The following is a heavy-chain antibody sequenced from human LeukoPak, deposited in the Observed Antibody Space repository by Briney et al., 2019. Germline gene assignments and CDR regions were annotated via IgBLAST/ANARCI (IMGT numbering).Heavy chain of an antibody. J-gene: IGHJ3*02. CDR2: IGTDGSST. Sequence: GGSPRLSCAASGFTFSSYWMNWVRQVPGKGLVWVSRIGTDGSSTTYADYVKGRFTISRDNAKNTLYLQMNSLRAEDTAVYYCARDKYGGNSNAFDIWGQGTLVTVSS. CDR3: ARDKYGGNSNAFDI. CDR1: GFTFSSYW. V-gene: IGHV3-74*01. D-gene: IGHD4-23*01.